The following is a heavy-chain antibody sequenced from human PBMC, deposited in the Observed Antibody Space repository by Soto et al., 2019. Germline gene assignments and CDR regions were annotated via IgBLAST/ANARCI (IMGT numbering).Heavy chain of an antibody. Sequence: ASVKVSCKASGGTFSSYAISWVRQAPGQGLEWMGGIIPIFGTANYAQKFQGRVTITADKSTSTAYMELSILISEDTAVYYCACHYISGWYYYYYRMHLWGQAPTATVCS. CDR2: IIPIFGTA. D-gene: IGHD6-19*01. V-gene: IGHV1-69*06. CDR3: ACHYISGWYYYYYRMHL. CDR1: GGTFSSYA. J-gene: IGHJ6*02.